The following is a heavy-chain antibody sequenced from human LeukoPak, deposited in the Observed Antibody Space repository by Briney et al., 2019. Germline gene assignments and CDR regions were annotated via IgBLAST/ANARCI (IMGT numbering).Heavy chain of an antibody. V-gene: IGHV4-59*03. Sequence: PSETLSLTCTVSSGSISSYYWSWIRQPPGKGLEWIGYIYYSGSTNYNPSLKSRVNISVDTAKNQFSLKLNSVTAADTAVYYCAYSSSRYDRFDYWGQGTLVTVSS. D-gene: IGHD6-13*01. J-gene: IGHJ4*02. CDR3: AYSSSRYDRFDY. CDR2: IYYSGST. CDR1: SGSISSYY.